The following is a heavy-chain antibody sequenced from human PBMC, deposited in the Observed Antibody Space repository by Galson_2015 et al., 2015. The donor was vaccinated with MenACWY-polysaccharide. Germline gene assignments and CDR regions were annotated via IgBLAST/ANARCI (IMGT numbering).Heavy chain of an antibody. J-gene: IGHJ5*02. CDR1: GFTFTSYA. V-gene: IGHV3-23*01. CDR2: IRSSGTNT. CDR3: AKDSTDFWSVAGRFDH. D-gene: IGHD3-3*01. Sequence: SLRLSCAASGFTFTSYAMSWVRQAPGKGLEWVSAIRSSGTNTYYADSVKGRFTIPRVNSKNTLYLQMNSLRAEDTAVYYCAKDSTDFWSVAGRFDHWGQGTLVTVSS.